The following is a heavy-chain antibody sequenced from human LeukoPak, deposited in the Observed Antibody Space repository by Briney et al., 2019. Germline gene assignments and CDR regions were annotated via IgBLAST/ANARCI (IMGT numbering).Heavy chain of an antibody. CDR2: ISYSTTTT. CDR3: ARGRRYDFWSGYCLDY. V-gene: IGHV3-23*01. Sequence: PGGSLRLSCVVSGFTFSTSALSWVRQAPGKGPEWVSTISYSTTTTYYADSVKGRFTISRDNSQRTLYLQMNSLRAEDTAVYYCARGRRYDFWSGYCLDYWGQGTLVTVSS. D-gene: IGHD3-3*01. J-gene: IGHJ4*02. CDR1: GFTFSTSA.